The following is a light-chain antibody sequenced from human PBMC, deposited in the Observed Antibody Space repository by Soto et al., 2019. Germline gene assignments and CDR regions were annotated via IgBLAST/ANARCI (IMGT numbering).Light chain of an antibody. CDR1: QSVSSSY. CDR3: QQYGSSSGLT. V-gene: IGKV3-20*01. J-gene: IGKJ4*01. Sequence: EIVLTQSPGTLSLSPGERATLSCRASQSVSSSYLAWYQQKPGQAPRLLIYGASSRATGIPDRFSGSGSGTDFTLTISRLEPEDFAVYDCQQYGSSSGLTFGGGTKVDIK. CDR2: GAS.